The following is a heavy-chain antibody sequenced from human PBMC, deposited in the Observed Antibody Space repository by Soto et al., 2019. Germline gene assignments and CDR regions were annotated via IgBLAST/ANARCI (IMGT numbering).Heavy chain of an antibody. CDR1: GFTFSSYG. Sequence: QVQLVESGGGVVQPGRSLRLSCAASGFTFSSYGMHWVRQAPGKGLEWVAVISYDGSNKYYADSVKGRFTISRDNSKNTLYLQMNSLRAEDTAVYYCATGFRRDGYNYEWGYWGQGTLVIVSS. CDR3: ATGFRRDGYNYEWGY. D-gene: IGHD1-1*01. J-gene: IGHJ4*02. CDR2: ISYDGSNK. V-gene: IGHV3-30*03.